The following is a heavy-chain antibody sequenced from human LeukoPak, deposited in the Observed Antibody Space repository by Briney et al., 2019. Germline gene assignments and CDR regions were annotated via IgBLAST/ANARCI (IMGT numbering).Heavy chain of an antibody. CDR1: GGSISSYY. D-gene: IGHD3-22*01. CDR3: ARDTTDDSSGYSIFDY. CDR2: IYYSGST. J-gene: IGHJ4*02. Sequence: SETLSLTCTVSGGSISSYYWSWIRQPPGKGLEWIGYIYYSGSTYYNPSLKSRVTISVDTSKNQFSLKLSSVTAADTAVYYCARDTTDDSSGYSIFDYWGQGTLVTVSS. V-gene: IGHV4-59*12.